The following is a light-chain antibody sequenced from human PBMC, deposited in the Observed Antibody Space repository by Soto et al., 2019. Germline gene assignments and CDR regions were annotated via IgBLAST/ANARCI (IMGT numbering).Light chain of an antibody. V-gene: IGKV1-33*01. J-gene: IGKJ1*01. CDR2: DAS. CDR3: QQYDNLPIT. Sequence: DIQMTQSPSSLSSSVGYRFTITCHASQDISNYLNWYQQKPGKAPKLLIYDASNLETGVPSRFSGSGSGTDFTFTISSLQPEDIATYYCQQYDNLPITFGQGTKVDIK. CDR1: QDISNY.